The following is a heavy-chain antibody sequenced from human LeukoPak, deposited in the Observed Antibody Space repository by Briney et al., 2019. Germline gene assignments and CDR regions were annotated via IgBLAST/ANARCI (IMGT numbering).Heavy chain of an antibody. CDR1: GYTFTSYG. CDR3: ARVNVSGPYYYYYGMDV. CDR2: ISAYNGNT. V-gene: IGHV1-18*01. J-gene: IGHJ6*02. Sequence: ASVKVSCKASGYTFTSYGISWVRQAPGQGLEWMGWISAYNGNTNYAQKLQGRVTMTTDTSTSTAYMELRSLRSDDTAAYYCARVNVSGPYYYYYGMDVWGQGTTVTVSS. D-gene: IGHD6-19*01.